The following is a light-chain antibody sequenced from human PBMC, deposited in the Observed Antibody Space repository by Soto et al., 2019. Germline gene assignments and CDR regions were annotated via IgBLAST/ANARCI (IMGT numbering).Light chain of an antibody. J-gene: IGLJ2*01. CDR2: LNSDGSH. Sequence: QLVLTQSPSASASLGASVKLTCTLSSGHSNYAIAWHQQQPEKGPRYLMKLNSDGSHNKGDGIPDRFSGSSSGTERYLTISSLQSEDEADYYCSSYTSSSTLQFGGGTKLTVL. CDR3: SSYTSSSTLQ. CDR1: SGHSNYA. V-gene: IGLV4-69*01.